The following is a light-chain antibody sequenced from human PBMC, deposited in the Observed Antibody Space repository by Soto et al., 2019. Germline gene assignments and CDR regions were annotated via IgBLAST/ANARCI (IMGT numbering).Light chain of an antibody. V-gene: IGKV1-5*01. Sequence: DIQMTQSPSTLSSSLGDIVTLTCRASRNSERRLDWYQQKPGKAPRRLIYDASTLETGVPSRFSGGGSGTEVTLTISSQQPDDNSTCYCQHCDTYQAFGQGGKVEVE. J-gene: IGKJ1*01. CDR2: DAS. CDR3: QHCDTYQA. CDR1: RNSERR.